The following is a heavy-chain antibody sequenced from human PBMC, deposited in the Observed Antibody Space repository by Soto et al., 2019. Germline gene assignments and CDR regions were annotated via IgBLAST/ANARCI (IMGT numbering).Heavy chain of an antibody. CDR1: GFTFSDYA. Sequence: EVQLLESGGGLVQPGGSLRLSCAASGFTFSDYAMSWVRQAPGKGLEWVSVISVSGGSTYYADSVKGRFTISRDNSKTTLYLQMNTLRAEDTAVYYCAKSHVFHYYYYNMDVWGQGTTVTVSS. D-gene: IGHD2-8*01. V-gene: IGHV3-23*01. J-gene: IGHJ6*02. CDR3: AKSHVFHYYYYNMDV. CDR2: ISVSGGST.